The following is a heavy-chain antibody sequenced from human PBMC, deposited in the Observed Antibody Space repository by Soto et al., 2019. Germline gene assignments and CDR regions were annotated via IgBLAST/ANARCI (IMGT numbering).Heavy chain of an antibody. V-gene: IGHV3-11*01. Sequence: QVQLVESGGGLVKPGGSLRLSCAASGFTFSDYYMSWIRQAPGKGLEWVSYISSSGSTIYYADSVKGRFTISRDNAKKSLFLQMNSLRAEDTTVYYCARDLGTSGTRVYGMDVWGQGTTVTVSS. J-gene: IGHJ6*02. CDR2: ISSSGSTI. CDR3: ARDLGTSGTRVYGMDV. CDR1: GFTFSDYY. D-gene: IGHD2-2*01.